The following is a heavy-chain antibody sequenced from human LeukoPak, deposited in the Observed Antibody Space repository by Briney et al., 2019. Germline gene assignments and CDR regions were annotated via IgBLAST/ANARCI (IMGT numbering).Heavy chain of an antibody. Sequence: SETLSLTCAVYGGSFSGYYWSWIRQPPGKGLEWIGEINHSGSTNYNPSLKSRVTISVDTSKNQFSLKLSYVTAADTAVYYCARTDYGDFGVGFDYWGQGTLVTVSS. J-gene: IGHJ4*02. CDR2: INHSGST. D-gene: IGHD4-17*01. CDR1: GGSFSGYY. CDR3: ARTDYGDFGVGFDY. V-gene: IGHV4-34*01.